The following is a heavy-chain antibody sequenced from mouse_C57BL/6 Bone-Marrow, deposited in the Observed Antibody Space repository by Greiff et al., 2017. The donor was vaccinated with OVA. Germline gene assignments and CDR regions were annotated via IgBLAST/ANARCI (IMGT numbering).Heavy chain of an antibody. CDR3: ARLGDYDGAAWFAY. V-gene: IGHV1-22*01. D-gene: IGHD2-4*01. CDR1: GYTFTDYN. J-gene: IGHJ3*01. CDR2: INPNNGGT. Sequence: VQLKQSGPELVKPGASVKMSCKASGYTFTDYNMHWVKQSHGKSLEWIGYINPNNGGTSYNQKFKGKATLTVNKSSSTAYMELRSLTSEDSAVYYCARLGDYDGAAWFAYWGQGTLVTVSA.